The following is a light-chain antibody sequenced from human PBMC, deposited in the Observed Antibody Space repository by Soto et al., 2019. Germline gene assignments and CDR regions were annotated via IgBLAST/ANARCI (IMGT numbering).Light chain of an antibody. CDR1: QGIGND. V-gene: IGKV1-6*01. Sequence: AIQVTQSPSSLSASVGDRVTISCRASQGIGNDLGWYQQKPGKAPKLLIYEASTLQTGVASRFSGSGSGTDFTLTISSLQPERFATYYCLQDYVYPWTFGQGTKVEVK. J-gene: IGKJ1*01. CDR2: EAS. CDR3: LQDYVYPWT.